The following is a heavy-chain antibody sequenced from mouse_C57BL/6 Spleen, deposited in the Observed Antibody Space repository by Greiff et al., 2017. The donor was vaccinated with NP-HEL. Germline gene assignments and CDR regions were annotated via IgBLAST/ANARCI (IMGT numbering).Heavy chain of an antibody. CDR3: ARITVVAHYAMDY. CDR1: GYTFTSYW. J-gene: IGHJ4*01. Sequence: VQLVESGAELAKPGASVKLSCKASGYTFTSYWMHWVKQRPGQGLEWIGYINPSSGYTKYNQKFKDKATLTADKSSSTSYMQLSSLTYEDSAVYYCARITVVAHYAMDYWGQGTSVTVSS. V-gene: IGHV1-7*01. D-gene: IGHD1-1*01. CDR2: INPSSGYT.